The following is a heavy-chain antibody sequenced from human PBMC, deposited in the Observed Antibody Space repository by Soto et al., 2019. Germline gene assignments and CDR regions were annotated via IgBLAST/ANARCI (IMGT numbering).Heavy chain of an antibody. Sequence: QITLKESGPTLVKPTQPLTLTCTFPGFSFSSIGEGVGWIRQPPGKALEWLALIYWDDDKRYSPSLKSRLTITKDTSKNQVVLTMTTMDPVDTATYYCVQSRCGGDCLQSYSSHSYYGLDVWGQGTTVTVSS. CDR3: VQSRCGGDCLQSYSSHSYYGLDV. CDR1: GFSFSSIGEG. V-gene: IGHV2-5*02. D-gene: IGHD2-21*02. J-gene: IGHJ6*02. CDR2: IYWDDDK.